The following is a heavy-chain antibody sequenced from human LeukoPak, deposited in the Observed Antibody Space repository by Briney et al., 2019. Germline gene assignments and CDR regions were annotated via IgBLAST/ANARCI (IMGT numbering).Heavy chain of an antibody. V-gene: IGHV3-15*01. J-gene: IGHJ4*02. CDR3: TTGFDEDYGDY. D-gene: IGHD3-9*01. Sequence: KAGGSLRLSCAASGFTFTNAWMTWVRQAPGKGLEWVGRIKNKTDGGTTDYAAPVKGRFTISRDDSKNTMYLQINSLKTEDTAMYYCTTGFDEDYGDYWGQGTLVTVSS. CDR1: GFTFTNAW. CDR2: IKNKTDGGTT.